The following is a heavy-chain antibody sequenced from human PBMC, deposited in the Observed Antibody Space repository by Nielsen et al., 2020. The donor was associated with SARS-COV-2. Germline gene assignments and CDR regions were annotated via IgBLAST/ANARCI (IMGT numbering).Heavy chain of an antibody. CDR3: AREDVAGYFDY. Sequence: SETLSLTCTVSGGSISSGDYYWSWIRQPPGKGLEWIGYIYYSGSTYYNPSLKSRVTISVDTSKNQFSLKLSSVTATDTAVYYCAREDVAGYFDYWGQGTLVTVSS. J-gene: IGHJ4*02. D-gene: IGHD6-19*01. V-gene: IGHV4-30-4*01. CDR2: IYYSGST. CDR1: GGSISSGDYY.